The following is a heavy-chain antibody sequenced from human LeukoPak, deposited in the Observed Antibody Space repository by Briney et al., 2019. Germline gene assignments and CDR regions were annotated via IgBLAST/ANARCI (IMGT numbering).Heavy chain of an antibody. CDR2: ISAYNGNT. CDR3: ASGYHYGSGSYYATDY. D-gene: IGHD3-10*01. Sequence: GASVKVSCKASGYTFTSYGISWVRQAPGQGLEWMGWISAYNGNTNYAQKLQGRVTMTTDTSTSTAYMELRSLRSDDTAVYYCASGYHYGSGSYYATDYWGQGTLVTVSS. J-gene: IGHJ4*02. CDR1: GYTFTSYG. V-gene: IGHV1-18*01.